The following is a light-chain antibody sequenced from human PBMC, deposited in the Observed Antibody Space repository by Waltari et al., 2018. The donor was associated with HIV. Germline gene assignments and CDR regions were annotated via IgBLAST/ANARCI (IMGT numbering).Light chain of an antibody. V-gene: IGLV1-47*01. CDR2: RNN. Sequence: QSVLTPPPSASGTPGQRVTIPCSGSSPNIGSNYVYWYQQLPGTAPKLLIYRNNQRPSGVPDRFSGSKSGTSASLAISGLRSEDEADYYCAAWDDSLSGHVVFGGGTKLTVL. CDR1: SPNIGSNY. J-gene: IGLJ2*01. CDR3: AAWDDSLSGHVV.